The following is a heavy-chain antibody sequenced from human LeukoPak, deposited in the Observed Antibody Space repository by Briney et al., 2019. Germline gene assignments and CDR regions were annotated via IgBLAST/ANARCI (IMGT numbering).Heavy chain of an antibody. CDR2: ISGSGGST. CDR3: AKVGCSSTSCYLEYYYYYGMDV. D-gene: IGHD2-2*01. J-gene: IGHJ6*02. CDR1: GFTFSSYA. Sequence: GGSLRLSCAASGFTFSSYAMSWVRQAPGEGLEWVSAISGSGGSTYYADSVKGRFTISRDNSKNTLYLQMNSLRAEDTAVYYCAKVGCSSTSCYLEYYYYYGMDVWGQGTTVTVSS. V-gene: IGHV3-23*01.